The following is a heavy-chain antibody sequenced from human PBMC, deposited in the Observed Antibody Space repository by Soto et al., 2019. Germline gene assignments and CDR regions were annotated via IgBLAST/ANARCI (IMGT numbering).Heavy chain of an antibody. CDR1: GFTFSSYG. D-gene: IGHD3-10*01. CDR3: AKDTNAFMVRVVIITYGIDV. J-gene: IGHJ6*02. Sequence: QVQLVESGGGVVQPGRSLRLSCAASGFTFSSYGMHWVRQAPGKGLELVAVISYDGSNKSYADSVKGRFTISRDNSKNTLYLQMNSLRAEDTAVYYCAKDTNAFMVRVVIITYGIDVWGQGTTVTFSS. CDR2: ISYDGSNK. V-gene: IGHV3-30*18.